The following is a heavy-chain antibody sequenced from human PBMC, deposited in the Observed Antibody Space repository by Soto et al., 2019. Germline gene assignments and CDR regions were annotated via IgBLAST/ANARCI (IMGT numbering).Heavy chain of an antibody. CDR1: GYTFTNYG. CDR3: AIERQCEPLPY. D-gene: IGHD6-19*01. Sequence: QVQLVQSGAEVKKPGASVKVSCKASGYTFTNYGITWVRQAPGQGLEWMGWVSAYNRNTNYAQKFQDRVTMTTDTSTRTAYMELRSLRSDDTAVYFCAIERQCEPLPYWGQGTLVTVSS. J-gene: IGHJ4*02. V-gene: IGHV1-18*01. CDR2: VSAYNRNT.